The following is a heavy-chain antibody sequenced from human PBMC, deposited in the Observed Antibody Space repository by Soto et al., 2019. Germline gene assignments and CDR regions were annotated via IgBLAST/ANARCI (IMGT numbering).Heavy chain of an antibody. CDR2: ISGSGGST. CDR3: ASEAKALSGTYDPSFDS. V-gene: IGHV3-23*01. CDR1: GFTFSDHY. Sequence: GGSLRLSCAASGFTFSDHYMDWVRQAPGKGLEWVSAISGSGGSTYYADSVKGRFTISRDNSKNTLYLQMNSLRAEDTAVYYCASEAKALSGTYDPSFDSWGRGTLVTVSS. J-gene: IGHJ4*02. D-gene: IGHD1-26*01.